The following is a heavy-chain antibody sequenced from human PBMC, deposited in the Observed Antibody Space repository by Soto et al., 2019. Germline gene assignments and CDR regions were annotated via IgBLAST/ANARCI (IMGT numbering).Heavy chain of an antibody. Sequence: QVQLQESGPGLVKPSQTLSLTCTVSGGSISSGSAYWSWIRQHPGKGLEWIGYIYFSGSTYYNPSLKGRVKRSVDTSKNQFYLRLTSVTAADTAVYYCARDGTQSAWSFQDYWGQGTLVTVSS. CDR3: ARDGTQSAWSFQDY. V-gene: IGHV4-31*03. D-gene: IGHD6-19*01. CDR2: IYFSGST. CDR1: GGSISSGSAY. J-gene: IGHJ4*02.